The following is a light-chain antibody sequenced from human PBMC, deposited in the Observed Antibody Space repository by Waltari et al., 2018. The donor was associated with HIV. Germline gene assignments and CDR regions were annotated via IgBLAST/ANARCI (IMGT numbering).Light chain of an antibody. J-gene: IGLJ2*01. Sequence: QSALTQPPSASGSPGQSVTISCTGPISDVAGYAYVSCSQHHPGKAPKLIIYEFTKRPSGVPDRFSGSKSDYTASLTVSGLQAEDEADYYCTSYTGSTNLLFGGGTKLTVL. CDR3: TSYTGSTNLL. CDR2: EFT. V-gene: IGLV2-8*01. CDR1: ISDVAGYAY.